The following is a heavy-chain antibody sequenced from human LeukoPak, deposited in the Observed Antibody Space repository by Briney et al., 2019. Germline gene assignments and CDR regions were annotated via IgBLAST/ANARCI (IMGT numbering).Heavy chain of an antibody. J-gene: IGHJ4*02. CDR1: GGSISSYY. Sequence: SETLSLTCTVSGGSISSYYWSWIRQPAGKGLEWIGRIYTSGSTNYNPSLKSRVTMSVDTSKNQFSLKLSPVTAADTAVYYCAREVYDSSGYYFLHDYWGQGTLVTVSS. CDR3: AREVYDSSGYYFLHDY. V-gene: IGHV4-4*07. D-gene: IGHD3-22*01. CDR2: IYTSGST.